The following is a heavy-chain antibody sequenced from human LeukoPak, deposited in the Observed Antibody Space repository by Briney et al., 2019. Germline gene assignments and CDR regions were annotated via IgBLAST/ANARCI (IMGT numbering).Heavy chain of an antibody. Sequence: ASETLSLTCTVSGGSISSYYWSWVRQPPGKGLEWIGYIYYSGSTNYNPSLKSRLTISVDTSKNQFSLKLSSVTAADTAVYYCAVGRGYSGLDYWGQGTLVTVSS. J-gene: IGHJ4*02. D-gene: IGHD5-12*01. V-gene: IGHV4-59*01. CDR2: IYYSGST. CDR1: GGSISSYY. CDR3: AVGRGYSGLDY.